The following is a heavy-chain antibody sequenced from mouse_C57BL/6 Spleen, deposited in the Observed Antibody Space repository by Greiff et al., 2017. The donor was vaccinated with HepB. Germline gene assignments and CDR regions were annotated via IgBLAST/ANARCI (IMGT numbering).Heavy chain of an antibody. CDR2: IRNKANGYTT. V-gene: IGHV7-3*01. CDR3: ARDGLYYAMDD. CDR1: GFTFTDYY. J-gene: IGHJ4*01. Sequence: EVKLMESGGGLVQPGGSLSLSCAASGFTFTDYYMSWVRQPPGKALEWLGFIRNKANGYTTEYSASVKGRFTISRDNSQSILYLQMNALRAEDSATYYCARDGLYYAMDDWGQGTSVTVSS.